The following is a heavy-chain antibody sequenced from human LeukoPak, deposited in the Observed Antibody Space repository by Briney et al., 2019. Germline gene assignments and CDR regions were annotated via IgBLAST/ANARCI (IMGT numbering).Heavy chain of an antibody. CDR2: INHSGST. CDR3: ARVKGYWPQKNYFDY. CDR1: GGSFSGYY. V-gene: IGHV4-34*01. J-gene: IGHJ4*02. Sequence: SETLSLTCAVYGGSFSGYYWSWIRQPPGKGLEWIGEINHSGSTNYNPSLKSRVTISVDTSKNQFSLKLSSVTAADTAVYYCARVKGYWPQKNYFDYWGQGTLVTVSS. D-gene: IGHD2-8*02.